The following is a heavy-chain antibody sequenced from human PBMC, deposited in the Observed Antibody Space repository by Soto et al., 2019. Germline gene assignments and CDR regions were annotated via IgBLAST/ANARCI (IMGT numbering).Heavy chain of an antibody. Sequence: ASVKVSCKASGGTFSSYAISWVRQAPGQGLEWMGGIIPIFGTANYAQKFQGRVTITADESTSTAYMELSSLRSEDTAVYYCARGVGAAAGPLSYYGMDVWGQGPTVTVSS. CDR1: GGTFSSYA. D-gene: IGHD6-13*01. V-gene: IGHV1-69*13. CDR2: IIPIFGTA. J-gene: IGHJ6*02. CDR3: ARGVGAAAGPLSYYGMDV.